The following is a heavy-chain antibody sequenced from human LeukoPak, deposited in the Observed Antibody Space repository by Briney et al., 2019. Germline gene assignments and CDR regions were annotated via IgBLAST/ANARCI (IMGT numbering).Heavy chain of an antibody. CDR1: GGSISSSSYY. CDR3: ARRYTASPGERFDY. V-gene: IGHV4-39*01. J-gene: IGHJ4*02. D-gene: IGHD2-2*02. Sequence: SQTLSLTCTVSGGSISSSSYYWGWIRQPPGKGLEWIGSIYYSGSTYYNPSLKSRVTISLDTSKNQFSLMLRSLTAADTAVYYCARRYTASPGERFDYWGQGTLVTVSS. CDR2: IYYSGST.